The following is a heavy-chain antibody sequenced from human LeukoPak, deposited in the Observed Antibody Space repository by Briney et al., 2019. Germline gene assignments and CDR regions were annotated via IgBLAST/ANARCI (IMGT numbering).Heavy chain of an antibody. CDR3: ARVRVSGSSAFEY. D-gene: IGHD1-26*01. CDR1: GGTFSSYA. V-gene: IGHV1-18*01. Sequence: ASVKVSFKASGGTFSSYAISWVRQAPGQGLEWMGWISAYNGNTNYAQKLQGRVTMSTDTSTSTAYMELRSLRSDDTAVYYCARVRVSGSSAFEYWGQGTLVTVSS. CDR2: ISAYNGNT. J-gene: IGHJ4*02.